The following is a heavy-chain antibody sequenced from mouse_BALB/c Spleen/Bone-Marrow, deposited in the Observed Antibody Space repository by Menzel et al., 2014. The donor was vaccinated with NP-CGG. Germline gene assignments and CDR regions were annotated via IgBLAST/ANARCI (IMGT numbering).Heavy chain of an antibody. J-gene: IGHJ2*01. D-gene: IGHD2-1*01. CDR1: GFDFSRHW. Sequence: EVQLVESGGSLVQPGGSLKLSCAASGFDFSRHWMSWVRQAPGKGLQWIGEINPDSRTINYAPSLKAKFIISRDNAKNTLYLQMSKVRSDDTALYYCARGNYYGNLDYWGQGTTLTVSS. V-gene: IGHV4-1*02. CDR2: INPDSRTI. CDR3: ARGNYYGNLDY.